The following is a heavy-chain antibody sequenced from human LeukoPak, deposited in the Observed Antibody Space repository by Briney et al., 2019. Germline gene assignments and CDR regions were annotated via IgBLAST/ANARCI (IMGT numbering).Heavy chain of an antibody. CDR1: GYTFTSYH. Sequence: ASVKVSCKASGYTFTSYHIHWVRQVPGQGLEWMVVINPSEGSTDYTQNFQDRVSLTRDVSTSRVYMEVSRLRCEDKAVYYCESSDEMDVWGQGTTVTVSS. V-gene: IGHV1-46*01. CDR2: INPSEGST. CDR3: ESSDEMDV. J-gene: IGHJ6*02.